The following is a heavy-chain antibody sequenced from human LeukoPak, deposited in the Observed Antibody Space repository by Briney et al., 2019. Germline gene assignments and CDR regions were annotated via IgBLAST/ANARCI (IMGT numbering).Heavy chain of an antibody. D-gene: IGHD4-17*01. V-gene: IGHV3-7*03. CDR3: ARGQTTVTN. CDR1: GFTFSIYW. Sequence: GGSLRLSCAASGFTFSIYWMSWVRQAPGKGLEWVANIKQDGSEKYYLDSVKGRFTISRDNAKNSLYLQMNSLRAEETAVYYCARGQTTVTNWGQGTLVTVSS. J-gene: IGHJ4*02. CDR2: IKQDGSEK.